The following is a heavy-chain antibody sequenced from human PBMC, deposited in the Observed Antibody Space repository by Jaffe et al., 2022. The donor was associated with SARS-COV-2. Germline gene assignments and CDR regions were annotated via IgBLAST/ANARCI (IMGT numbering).Heavy chain of an antibody. Sequence: EVQLLESGGGLVQPGGSLRLSCAASGFTFSDYAMSWVRQAPEKGLEWISGISGSGGSPYYADSVKGRFTISRDNSKNTLYLQLNNLRAEDTAVYFCAKGDHYFPRTSVYWGQGTLVTVSS. V-gene: IGHV3-23*01. CDR3: AKGDHYFPRTSVY. CDR2: ISGSGGSP. D-gene: IGHD2-21*01. CDR1: GFTFSDYA. J-gene: IGHJ4*02.